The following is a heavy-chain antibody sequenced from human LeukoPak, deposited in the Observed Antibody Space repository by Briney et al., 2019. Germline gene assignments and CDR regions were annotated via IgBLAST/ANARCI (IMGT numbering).Heavy chain of an antibody. CDR2: INPDSGGT. CDR1: GGTFSSYA. V-gene: IGHV1-2*02. Sequence: ASVKVSCKASGGTFSSYAISWVRQAPGQGLEWMGWINPDSGGTNYAQKFQGRVTMTRDTSIRTAYMELSRLRSDDTAVYYCARDIGGYLPDYWGQGTLVTVSS. CDR3: ARDIGGYLPDY. J-gene: IGHJ4*02. D-gene: IGHD3-10*01.